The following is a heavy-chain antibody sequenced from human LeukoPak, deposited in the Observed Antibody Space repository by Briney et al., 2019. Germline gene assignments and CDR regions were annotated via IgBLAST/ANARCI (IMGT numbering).Heavy chain of an antibody. Sequence: GRSLRLTCVASGFTFSSYGMHWVRQAPGKGLEWVSYISSSSSTIYYADSVKGRFTISRDNAKNSLYLQMNSLRDEDTAVYYCARDHGALLPPFDYWGQGTLVTVSS. CDR2: ISSSSSTI. CDR1: GFTFSSYG. CDR3: ARDHGALLPPFDY. V-gene: IGHV3-48*02. D-gene: IGHD3-10*01. J-gene: IGHJ4*02.